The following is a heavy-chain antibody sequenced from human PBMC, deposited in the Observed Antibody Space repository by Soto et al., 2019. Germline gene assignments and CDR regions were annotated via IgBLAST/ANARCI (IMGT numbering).Heavy chain of an antibody. CDR2: INHSGST. D-gene: IGHD3-16*01. J-gene: IGHJ5*02. CDR3: ARGLVWPARWFDP. CDR1: GGSFSGYY. V-gene: IGHV4-34*01. Sequence: PSETLSLTCAVYGGSFSGYYWSWIRQPPGKGLEWIGEINHSGSTNYNPSLKSRVTISVDTSKNQFSLKLSSVTAADTAVYYCARGLVWPARWFDPWGQGTLVTDS.